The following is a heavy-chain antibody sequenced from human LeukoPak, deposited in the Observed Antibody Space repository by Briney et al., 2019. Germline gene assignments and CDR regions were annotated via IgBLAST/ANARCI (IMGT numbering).Heavy chain of an antibody. J-gene: IGHJ4*02. CDR2: ISGSGGST. D-gene: IGHD6-13*01. CDR3: ARGTGDTSSWYHDY. Sequence: PGGSLRLSCAASGFTFSSYAMGWVRQAPGKGLEWVSAISGSGGSTYYADSVKGRFTISRDNSKNTLYLQMNSLRAEDTAVYYCARGTGDTSSWYHDYWGQGTLVTVS. V-gene: IGHV3-23*01. CDR1: GFTFSSYA.